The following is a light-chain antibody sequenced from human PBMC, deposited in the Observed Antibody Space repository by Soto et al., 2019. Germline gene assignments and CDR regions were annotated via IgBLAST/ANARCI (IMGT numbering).Light chain of an antibody. V-gene: IGKV3-15*01. Sequence: EVVMTQSPATLSVSPGDKVSLSCRANKTISNTLAWYQQKPGQAPRLLIYAASTTATGVSARLSGSGSGTEFTLTISSLKSEDFTIYYRQYYNNRRTFGQGTKVDIK. CDR2: AAS. CDR1: KTISNT. CDR3: QYYNNRRT. J-gene: IGKJ1*01.